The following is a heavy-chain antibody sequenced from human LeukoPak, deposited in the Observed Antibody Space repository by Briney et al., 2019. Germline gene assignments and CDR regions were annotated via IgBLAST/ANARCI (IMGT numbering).Heavy chain of an antibody. CDR3: ARAEWSSGWYPHPNWFDP. J-gene: IGHJ5*02. CDR2: INPNSGGT. D-gene: IGHD6-19*01. CDR1: GYTFTGYY. V-gene: IGHV1-2*06. Sequence: ASVKVSCKASGYTFTGYYMHWVRQAPGQGLEWMGRINPNSGGTNYAQKFQGRVTITADESTSTAYMELSSLRSEDTAVYYCARAEWSSGWYPHPNWFDPWGQGTLVTVSS.